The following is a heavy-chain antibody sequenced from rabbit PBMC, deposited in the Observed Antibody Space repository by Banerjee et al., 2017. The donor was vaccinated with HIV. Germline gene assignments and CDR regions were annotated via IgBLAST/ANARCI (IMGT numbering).Heavy chain of an antibody. CDR3: ARGYYDMDL. J-gene: IGHJ6*01. CDR2: INTGSGST. Sequence: QEQLEESGGDLVQPEGSLTLTCTASGFDLSSYYYMSWVRQAPGKGLEWIGCINTGSGSTYYARWAKGRFTISKTSPTTVTLQMTSLTAADTATYFCARGYYDMDLWGPGTLVTVS. CDR1: GFDLSSYYY. V-gene: IGHV1S45*01.